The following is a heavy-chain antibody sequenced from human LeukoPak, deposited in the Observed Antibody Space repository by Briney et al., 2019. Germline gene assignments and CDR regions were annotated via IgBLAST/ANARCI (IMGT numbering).Heavy chain of an antibody. J-gene: IGHJ4*02. CDR3: TTRGGSFSIFDY. CDR2: IKSKTDGGTT. D-gene: IGHD1-26*01. CDR1: GSTFSDAW. V-gene: IGHV3-15*01. Sequence: GGSLRLSCAASGSTFSDAWMSWVRQAPGKGLEWVGRIKSKTDGGTTDYVAPVKGRFTISRDDSKNTLYLQMNSLKTEDTAVYYCTTRGGSFSIFDYWGQGTLVTVSS.